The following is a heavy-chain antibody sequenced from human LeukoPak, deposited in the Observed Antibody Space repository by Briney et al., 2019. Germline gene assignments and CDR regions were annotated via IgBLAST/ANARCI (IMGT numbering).Heavy chain of an antibody. CDR1: GFTFSSYA. CDR3: AKDRGYCSSTSCYSDY. J-gene: IGHJ4*02. D-gene: IGHD2-2*02. V-gene: IGHV3-23*01. CDR2: ISGSGGST. Sequence: QSGGSLRLSCAASGFTFSSYAMSWVRQAPGEGLERVSAISGSGGSTYYADSVKGRFTISRDNSKNTLYLQMNSLRAEDTAVYYCAKDRGYCSSTSCYSDYWGQGTLVTVSS.